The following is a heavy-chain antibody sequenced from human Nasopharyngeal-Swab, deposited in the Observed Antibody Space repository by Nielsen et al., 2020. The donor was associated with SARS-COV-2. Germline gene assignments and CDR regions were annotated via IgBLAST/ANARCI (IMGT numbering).Heavy chain of an antibody. CDR1: GFTFSSYW. V-gene: IGHV3-7*01. CDR2: IKQDGSEK. J-gene: IGHJ6*03. CDR3: ARQTSNPYYYYYYMDV. D-gene: IGHD4-11*01. Sequence: GESLKISCAASGFTFSSYWISWVRQAPGKGLEWVANIKQDGSEKYYVDSVKGRFTISRDNAKNSLYLQMNSLRAEDTAVYYCARQTSNPYYYYYYMDVWGKGTTVTVSS.